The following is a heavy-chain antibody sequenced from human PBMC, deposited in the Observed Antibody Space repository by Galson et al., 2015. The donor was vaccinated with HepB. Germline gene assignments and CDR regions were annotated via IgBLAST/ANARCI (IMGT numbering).Heavy chain of an antibody. V-gene: IGHV3-23*01. J-gene: IGHJ4*02. CDR3: AKRGVGEDYGDYYLDS. CDR1: GFIFDSYA. CDR2: ISGSGAAT. Sequence: LRLSCAAFGFIFDSYALNWVRQAPGQGLEWVSSISGSGAATDYAASVKGRFSVSRDSSKNTLYLHMNSLRVEDSAIYYCAKRGVGEDYGDYYLDSWGQGLLVTVSS. D-gene: IGHD4-17*01.